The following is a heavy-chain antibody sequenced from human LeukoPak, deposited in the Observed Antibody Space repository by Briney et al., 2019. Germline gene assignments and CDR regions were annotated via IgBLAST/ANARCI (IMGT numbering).Heavy chain of an antibody. D-gene: IGHD3-22*01. CDR3: AKDHESDGYPCLDH. V-gene: IGHV3-23*01. J-gene: IGHJ4*02. Sequence: GGSLRLSCAASGFIFGRDSMNWVRQAPGKGLEWVSTISASGPYYADAVRGRFTISRDNSRNTLSLQMDSLRAEDTAVYYCAKDHESDGYPCLDHWGLGTLVTVSS. CDR2: ISASGP. CDR1: GFIFGRDS.